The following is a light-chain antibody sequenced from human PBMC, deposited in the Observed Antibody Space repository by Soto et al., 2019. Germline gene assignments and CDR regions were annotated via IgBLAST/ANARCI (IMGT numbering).Light chain of an antibody. CDR1: QSVSSY. CDR2: DAS. J-gene: IGKJ4*01. Sequence: EIVLTQSPATLSLSPGERATLSCRASQSVSSYLAWYQQKPGQAPRLLISDASNRTTGFPARFSRSGSGTDFTLTISRLKPEDFAVYYCQQRSNWPPRVTFGGGTKVEIK. CDR3: QQRSNWPPRVT. V-gene: IGKV3-11*01.